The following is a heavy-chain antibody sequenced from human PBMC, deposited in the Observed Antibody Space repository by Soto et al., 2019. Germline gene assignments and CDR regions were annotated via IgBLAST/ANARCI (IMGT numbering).Heavy chain of an antibody. J-gene: IGHJ4*02. CDR1: GGSFSGYY. CDR3: ARDIAAAGNHY. V-gene: IGHV4-34*01. CDR2: INHSGST. D-gene: IGHD6-13*01. Sequence: QVQLQQWGAGLLKPSETLSLTCAVYGGSFSGYYWSWIRQPPGKGLEWIGEINHSGSTNYNPSLKSRVTISVDTSKNQFSLKLSPVTAADTAVYYCARDIAAAGNHYWGQGTLVTVSS.